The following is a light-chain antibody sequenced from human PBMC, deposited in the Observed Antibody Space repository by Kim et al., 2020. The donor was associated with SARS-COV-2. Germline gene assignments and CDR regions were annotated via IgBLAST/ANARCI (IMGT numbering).Light chain of an antibody. CDR2: EDD. J-gene: IGLJ2*01. CDR1: SGSIDDND. Sequence: GKTVTISCTRSSGSIDDNDVQWYQQRPDGVPTTVIYEDDQRPSGVSDRFSGSIDNSSNSASLTISGLRTEDEADYYCQSYNRDNVIFGGGTQLTVL. V-gene: IGLV6-57*03. CDR3: QSYNRDNVI.